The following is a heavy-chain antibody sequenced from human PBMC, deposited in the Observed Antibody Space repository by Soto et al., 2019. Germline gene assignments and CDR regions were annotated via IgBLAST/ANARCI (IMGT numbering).Heavy chain of an antibody. J-gene: IGHJ4*02. V-gene: IGHV3-74*01. CDR1: GFTFSSYW. CDR3: ASQVAGYDFWSGYDY. CDR2: INSDGSST. Sequence: GGSLRLSCAASGFTFSSYWMHWVRQAPGKGLVWVSRINSDGSSTSYADSVKGRFTISRDNAKNTLYLQMNSLRAEDTAVYYCASQVAGYDFWSGYDYWGQGTLVTVSS. D-gene: IGHD3-3*01.